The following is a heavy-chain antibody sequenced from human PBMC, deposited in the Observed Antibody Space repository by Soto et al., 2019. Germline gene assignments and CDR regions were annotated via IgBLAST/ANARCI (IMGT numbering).Heavy chain of an antibody. CDR2: IWYDGSNK. Sequence: QVQLVESGGGVVQPGRSLRLSCAASGFTFSSYGMHWVRQAPGKGLEWVAVIWYDGSNKYYADSVKGRFTISRDNSKNTLYLKMTILRAEDRVVYYCARSYYESRGYQRFWFDPGGQGTLVTVAS. D-gene: IGHD3-22*01. J-gene: IGHJ5*02. V-gene: IGHV3-33*01. CDR3: ARSYYESRGYQRFWFDP. CDR1: GFTFSSYG.